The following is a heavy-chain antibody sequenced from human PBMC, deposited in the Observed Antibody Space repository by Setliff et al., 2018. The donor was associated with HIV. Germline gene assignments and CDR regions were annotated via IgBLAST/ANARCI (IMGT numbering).Heavy chain of an antibody. CDR1: GYSLTELS. J-gene: IGHJ3*02. CDR2: FDPEDDET. Sequence: GASVKVSCKVSGYSLTELSIHWVRQAPGEGLEWMGGFDPEDDETVYAEKFQGRVTMTEDTSTDTAYMALSSLRSEDTAMYYCATSGFYDILTGPTPGVFDIWGQGTVVTVSS. D-gene: IGHD3-9*01. CDR3: ATSGFYDILTGPTPGVFDI. V-gene: IGHV1-24*01.